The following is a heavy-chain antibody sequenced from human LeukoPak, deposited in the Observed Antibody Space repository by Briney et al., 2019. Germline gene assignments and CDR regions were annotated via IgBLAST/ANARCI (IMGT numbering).Heavy chain of an antibody. CDR1: GFTFSSYW. J-gene: IGHJ3*02. V-gene: IGHV3-7*03. Sequence: GGSLRLSCAASGFTFSSYWMSWVRQAPGKGLEWVANIKQDGSEKYYVDSVKGRFTISRDNSKNTLYLQMNSLRAEDTAVYYCARDGAVAGINAFDIWGQGTMVTVSS. D-gene: IGHD6-19*01. CDR2: IKQDGSEK. CDR3: ARDGAVAGINAFDI.